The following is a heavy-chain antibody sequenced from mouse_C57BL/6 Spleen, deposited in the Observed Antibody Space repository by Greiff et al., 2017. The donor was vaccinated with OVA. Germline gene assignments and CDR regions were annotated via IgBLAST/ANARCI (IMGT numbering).Heavy chain of an antibody. CDR3: ARSSNYWYFDV. CDR1: GYAFSSYW. Sequence: VQLQESGAELVKPGASVKISCKASGYAFSSYWMNWVKQRPGKGLEWIGQIYPGDGDTNYNGKFKGKATLTADKSSSTAYMQLSSLTSEDSAVYFCARSSNYWYFDVWGTGTTVTVSS. D-gene: IGHD2-5*01. J-gene: IGHJ1*03. CDR2: IYPGDGDT. V-gene: IGHV1-80*01.